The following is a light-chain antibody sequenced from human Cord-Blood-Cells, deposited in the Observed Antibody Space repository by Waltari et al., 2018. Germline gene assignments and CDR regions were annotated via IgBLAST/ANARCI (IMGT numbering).Light chain of an antibody. CDR3: SSYTSSSTRV. CDR2: EVS. Sequence: QSALTQPASVSGSPGQSITISCTGTSSDVGGYNYVSGYQQHPGKAPKLMIYEVSKRPSGVSNRLSGSKSGNTASLTISGLQAEDEADYYCSSYTSSSTRVFGGGTKLTVL. J-gene: IGLJ3*02. CDR1: SSDVGGYNY. V-gene: IGLV2-14*01.